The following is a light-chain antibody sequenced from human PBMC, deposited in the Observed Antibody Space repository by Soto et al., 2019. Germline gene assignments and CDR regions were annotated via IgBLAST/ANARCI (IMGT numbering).Light chain of an antibody. CDR1: SSNIGAGYN. CDR2: GNS. CDR3: QSYDSSLSGVV. J-gene: IGLJ2*01. V-gene: IGLV1-40*01. Sequence: QSVLTQPPSVSRTPGQRVTISCTRSSSNIGAGYNVHWYQQLPGTAPKLLIYGNSNRPSGVPDRFSGSKSGTSASLAITGLQAEDEADYYCQSYDSSLSGVVFGGGTKLTVL.